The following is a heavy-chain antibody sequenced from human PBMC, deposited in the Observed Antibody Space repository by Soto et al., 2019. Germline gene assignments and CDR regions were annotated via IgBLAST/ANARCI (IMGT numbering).Heavy chain of an antibody. CDR1: RAFINSGGFY. CDR3: VRGGIAGHWFDP. CDR2: IFHSGST. J-gene: IGHJ5*02. D-gene: IGHD2-15*01. Sequence: QVQLQESGPGLVKPSQTLSLSCSVSRAFINSGGFYYSWIRQPPGKGLEWLGYIFHSGSTLYNPSPRGRLTLSADTSRNQLSLYLTSGTAGDTAVYYCVRGGIAGHWFDPWGQGILVTVSS. V-gene: IGHV4-31*03.